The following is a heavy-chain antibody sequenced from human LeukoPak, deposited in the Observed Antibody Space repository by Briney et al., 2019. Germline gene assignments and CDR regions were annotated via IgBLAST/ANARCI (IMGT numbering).Heavy chain of an antibody. CDR1: GGSISSGGYS. D-gene: IGHD3-10*01. V-gene: IGHV4-30-2*01. CDR2: IYHSGST. Sequence: PSQTLSLTCAVSGGSISSGGYSWTWIRQPPGKGLEWIGHIYHSGSTFYNPSLKSRVTISVDTSKNQFSLKLSSVTAADTAVYYCARGPPQYYYGSGSYYNVDWFDPWGQGTLVTVSS. CDR3: ARGPPQYYYGSGSYYNVDWFDP. J-gene: IGHJ5*02.